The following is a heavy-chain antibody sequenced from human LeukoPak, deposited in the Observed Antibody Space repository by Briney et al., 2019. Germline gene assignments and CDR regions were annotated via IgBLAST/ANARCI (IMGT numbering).Heavy chain of an antibody. V-gene: IGHV3-74*01. CDR3: ARVDYLDL. Sequence: GGSMRLSCGASGFTLSSYWMHWVRQAPGKGLVWVSRINSDGTSTSYADSVKGRFTISRDNAKDTLYLQMNSLRAEDTAVYYCARVDYLDLWGRGTLVTVSA. J-gene: IGHJ2*01. CDR1: GFTLSSYW. CDR2: INSDGTST.